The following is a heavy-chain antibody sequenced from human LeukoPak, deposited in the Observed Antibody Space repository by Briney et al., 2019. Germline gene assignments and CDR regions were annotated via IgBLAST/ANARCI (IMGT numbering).Heavy chain of an antibody. CDR1: GGSISSGSYY. Sequence: PSETLSLTCTVSGGSISSGSYYWSWIRQPAGKGLEWIGRIYTSGSTNYNPSLKSRVTISVDTSKNQFSLKLSSVTAADTAVYYCARGGFLGAVDPWGQGTLVTVSS. V-gene: IGHV4-61*02. J-gene: IGHJ5*02. CDR3: ARGGFLGAVDP. D-gene: IGHD2-15*01. CDR2: IYTSGST.